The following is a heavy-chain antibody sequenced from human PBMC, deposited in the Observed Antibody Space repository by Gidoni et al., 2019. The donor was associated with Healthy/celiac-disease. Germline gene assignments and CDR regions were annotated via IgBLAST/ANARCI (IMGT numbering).Heavy chain of an antibody. CDR3: ARLGGEDGYSYGSRNWFDP. V-gene: IGHV5-51*01. Sequence: EVQLVQSGAEVKKPGESLKISCKGSGYSFTSYWIGWVRQMPGKGLEWMGIIYPGDSDTRYSPSFQGQVTISADKSISTAYLQWSSLKASDTAMYYCARLGGEDGYSYGSRNWFDPWGQGTLVTVSS. J-gene: IGHJ5*02. CDR1: GYSFTSYW. D-gene: IGHD5-18*01. CDR2: IYPGDSDT.